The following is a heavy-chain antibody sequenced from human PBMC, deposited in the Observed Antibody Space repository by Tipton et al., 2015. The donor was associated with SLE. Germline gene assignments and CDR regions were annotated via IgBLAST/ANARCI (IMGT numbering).Heavy chain of an antibody. V-gene: IGHV3-7*01. J-gene: IGHJ5*01. CDR3: ARDRVFSSGYYIDS. CDR1: GDSVSNEFYS. D-gene: IGHD3-22*01. CDR2: INQDESGK. Sequence: LSLTCAVSGDSVSNEFYSWGWVRQAPGKGLEWVANINQDESGKYYVGSVKGRFTISRDNAKNSLYLQMNSLRAEDTAVYYCARDRVFSSGYYIDSWGQGTLVTVSS.